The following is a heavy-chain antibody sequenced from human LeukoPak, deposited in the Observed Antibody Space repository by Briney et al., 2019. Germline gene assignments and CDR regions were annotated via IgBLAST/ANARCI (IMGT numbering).Heavy chain of an antibody. CDR1: GFTFSSYG. Sequence: PGGSLRLSCAASGFTFSSYGMHWVRQAPGKGLEWVAFIRLDGSNKYYADSVKGRFTISRDNSKNTLYLQMNSLRAEDTAVYYCAKEPTGYSYGYSGGDYWGQGTLVTVSS. J-gene: IGHJ4*02. D-gene: IGHD5-18*01. CDR3: AKEPTGYSYGYSGGDY. CDR2: IRLDGSNK. V-gene: IGHV3-30*02.